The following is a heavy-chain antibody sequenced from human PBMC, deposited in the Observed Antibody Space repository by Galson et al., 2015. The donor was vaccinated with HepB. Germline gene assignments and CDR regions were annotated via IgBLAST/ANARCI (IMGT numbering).Heavy chain of an antibody. V-gene: IGHV3-49*03. J-gene: IGHJ4*02. CDR1: GFTFADHT. CDR2: IRSKIHGGST. CDR3: AREVHRWLQPPPFDY. D-gene: IGHD6-19*01. Sequence: SLRLSCAASGFTFADHTMSWFRQAPGKGLEWVGFIRSKIHGGSTEYDASLKGRFTISRDDSKNIAYLQMMSLNIDDTAVYYRAREVHRWLQPPPFDYWGQGALVTVAS.